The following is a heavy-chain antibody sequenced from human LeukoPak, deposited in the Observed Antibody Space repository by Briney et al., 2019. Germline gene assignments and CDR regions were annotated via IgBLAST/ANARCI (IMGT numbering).Heavy chain of an antibody. V-gene: IGHV1-8*01. CDR2: MNPNSGNT. Sequence: ASVKVSCKASGYTFTSYDINWVRQATGQGLEWMGWMNPNSGNTGYAQKFQGRVTITRNTSISTAYMELSSLRSEDTAVYYCARGRGAVAATLSMYYFDYWGQGTLVTVSS. J-gene: IGHJ4*02. D-gene: IGHD2-15*01. CDR3: ARGRGAVAATLSMYYFDY. CDR1: GYTFTSYD.